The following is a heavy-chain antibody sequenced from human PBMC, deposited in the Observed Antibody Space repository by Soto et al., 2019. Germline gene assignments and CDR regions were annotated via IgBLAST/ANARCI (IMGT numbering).Heavy chain of an antibody. CDR1: GGSISNDY. CDR2: IYYSGST. CDR3: ARRVCSGGSCYSDYFDY. D-gene: IGHD2-15*01. Sequence: SETLSLTCTVSGGSISNDYWSWIRQPPGKGLEWIGYIYYSGSTNYNPSLKSRVTISVDTSKNQFSLKLSSVTAADTAVYYCARRVCSGGSCYSDYFDYWGQGPLVTVSS. V-gene: IGHV4-59*08. J-gene: IGHJ4*02.